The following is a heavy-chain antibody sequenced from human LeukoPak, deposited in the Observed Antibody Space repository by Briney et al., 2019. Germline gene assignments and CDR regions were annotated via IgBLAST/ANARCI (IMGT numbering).Heavy chain of an antibody. D-gene: IGHD6-25*01. CDR2: IYYSGST. V-gene: IGHV4-59*01. CDR3: ARDLHAAATFDY. J-gene: IGHJ4*02. Sequence: SETLSLTCTVSGGSISRYYWTWIRQPPGKGLEWIGYIYYSGSTNYNPSLKSRVTISVDTSKNQFSLKLSSVTAADTAVYYCARDLHAAATFDYWGQGTLVTVSS. CDR1: GGSISRYY.